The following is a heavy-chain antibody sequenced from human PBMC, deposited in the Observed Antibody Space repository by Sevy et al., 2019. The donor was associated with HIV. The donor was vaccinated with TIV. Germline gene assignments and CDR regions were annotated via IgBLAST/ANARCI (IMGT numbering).Heavy chain of an antibody. CDR1: EFTFSAIA. CDR2: ISTDGKIR. Sequence: GGSLRLSCAASEFTFSAIAMDWVRQAPGKGLEWVAVISTDGKIRYYADSVKGRSTISRDNSKNTVTLKMDSLRPDDTAVYYGTRGVRGRSTGSSGWHDFFDYWGQGTLVTVSS. V-gene: IGHV3-30*04. J-gene: IGHJ4*02. CDR3: TRGVRGRSTGSSGWHDFFDY. D-gene: IGHD6-19*01.